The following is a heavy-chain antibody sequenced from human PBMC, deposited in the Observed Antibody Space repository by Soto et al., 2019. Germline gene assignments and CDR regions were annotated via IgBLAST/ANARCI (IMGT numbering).Heavy chain of an antibody. CDR3: AKDVAQQSPHYYYGMDV. J-gene: IGHJ6*02. Sequence: ESGGGVVQPGRSLRLSCAASGFTFTSYAMHWVRQAPGKGLERVAVISYDGSDKYYADSVKGRFTISRDNSKNTLYLQMNSLRAEDTAVYYCAKDVAQQSPHYYYGMDVWGQGTTVTVSS. CDR1: GFTFTSYA. CDR2: ISYDGSDK. D-gene: IGHD6-13*01. V-gene: IGHV3-30*18.